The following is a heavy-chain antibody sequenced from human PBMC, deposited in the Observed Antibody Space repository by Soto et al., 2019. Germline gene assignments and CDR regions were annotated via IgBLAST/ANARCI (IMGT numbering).Heavy chain of an antibody. J-gene: IGHJ5*02. CDR2: ISISGSTI. D-gene: IGHD1-1*01. CDR1: GFTFSNYE. Sequence: WGSLRLSCAASGFTFSNYEMNWVRQDPGKGLEWISYISISGSTIYYADSVKGRFTISRDNAKNSLFLQMNSLRAEDTALYFCARLPGNHESWFERWGQGNMVTVSS. CDR3: ARLPGNHESWFER. V-gene: IGHV3-48*03.